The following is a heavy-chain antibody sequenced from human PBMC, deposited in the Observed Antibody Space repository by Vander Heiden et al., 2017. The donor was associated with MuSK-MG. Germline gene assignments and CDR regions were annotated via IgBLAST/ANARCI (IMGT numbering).Heavy chain of an antibody. J-gene: IGHJ2*01. V-gene: IGHV4-34*01. CDR1: GGSFSGYY. D-gene: IGHD3-10*01. CDR2: INHSGST. Sequence: QVQLQQWGAGLLKPSETLSLTCAVYGGSFSGYYWSWIRQPPGKGLEWIGEINHSGSTNDNPSLKSRVTISVDTSKNQFSLKLSAVTAADTAVYYCAREGGLLWLGDKNWYFDLWGRGTLVTVSS. CDR3: AREGGLLWLGDKNWYFDL.